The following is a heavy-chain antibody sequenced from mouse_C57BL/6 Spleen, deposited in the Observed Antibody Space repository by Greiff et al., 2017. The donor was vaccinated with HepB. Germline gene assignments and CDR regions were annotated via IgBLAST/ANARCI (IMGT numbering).Heavy chain of an antibody. CDR2: IDPSDSYT. Sequence: VQLQQPGAELVMPGASVKLSCKASGYTFTSYWMHWVTQRPGQGLEWIGEIDPSDSYTNYNQKFKGKSTVTVDKSSSTAYMQHSSLTSEDSAVYYCARRDSMDYWGQGTSVTVAS. V-gene: IGHV1-69*01. J-gene: IGHJ4*01. D-gene: IGHD3-3*01. CDR1: GYTFTSYW. CDR3: ARRDSMDY.